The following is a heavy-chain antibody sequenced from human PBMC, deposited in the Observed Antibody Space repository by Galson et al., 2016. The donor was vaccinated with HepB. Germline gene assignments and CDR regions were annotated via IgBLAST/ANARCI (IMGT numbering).Heavy chain of an antibody. Sequence: ETLSLTCAVSGGSISSSDWWSWVRHPPGQGLEWIGQVFHSGRVNYTPSLASPVPIAVDTSNNPFSLCLTSVTAADTALYYCARQYRGGPSDFWGQGTLVIVSS. CDR3: ARQYRGGPSDF. J-gene: IGHJ4*02. V-gene: IGHV4-4*02. D-gene: IGHD5-12*01. CDR1: GGSISSSDW. CDR2: VFHSGRV.